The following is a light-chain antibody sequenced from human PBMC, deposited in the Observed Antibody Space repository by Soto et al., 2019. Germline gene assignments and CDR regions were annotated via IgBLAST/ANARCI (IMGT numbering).Light chain of an antibody. J-gene: IGLJ2*01. CDR2: DVS. CDR3: SSYGASSTL. V-gene: IGLV2-14*03. Sequence: QSVLTQPASVSGSPGQSITISCTGSSSDIGGYNYVSWYQQHPGKATKLLIYDVSYRPSGISDRFSGSKSGNTASLTISGLQPEDEADYYCSSYGASSTLFGGGTKVTVL. CDR1: SSDIGGYNY.